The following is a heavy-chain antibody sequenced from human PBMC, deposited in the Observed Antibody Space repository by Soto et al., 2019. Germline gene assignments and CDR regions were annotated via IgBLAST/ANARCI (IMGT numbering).Heavy chain of an antibody. J-gene: IGHJ3*02. V-gene: IGHV1-69*13. Sequence: ASVKVSCKASGGTFSSYAISWVQQAPGQGLEWMGGIIPIFGTANYAQKFQGRVTITADESTSTAYMELSSLRSEDTAVYYCARGTTYYAFCSGPSNQAAFDIWGQGTMVTVS. CDR2: IIPIFGTA. CDR1: GGTFSSYA. CDR3: ARGTTYYAFCSGPSNQAAFDI. D-gene: IGHD3-3*01.